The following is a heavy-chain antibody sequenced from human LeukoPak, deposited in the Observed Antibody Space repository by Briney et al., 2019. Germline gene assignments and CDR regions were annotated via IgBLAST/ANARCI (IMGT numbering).Heavy chain of an antibody. D-gene: IGHD3-3*01. CDR1: GGSISSYF. CDR2: IYYSGST. Sequence: SETLSLTCTVSGGSISSYFWSWIRQPPGKGLEWVGYIYYSGSTNYNPSLKSRVTISVDTSKNQFSLKLSSVTAADTAVYYCARATIFGVVIIVFDYWGQGTLVTVSS. J-gene: IGHJ4*02. CDR3: ARATIFGVVIIVFDY. V-gene: IGHV4-59*01.